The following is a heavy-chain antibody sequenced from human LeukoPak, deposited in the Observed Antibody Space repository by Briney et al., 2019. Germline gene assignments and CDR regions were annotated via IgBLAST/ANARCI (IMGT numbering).Heavy chain of an antibody. Sequence: GGSLRLSCAASGFTFSSYSMNWVRQAPGKGLEWVSSISSSSSYIYYADSVKGRFTISRDNAKNSLYLQMNSLRAEDTAVYYCARSRGVLRFLEWLLHDAFDIWGQGTMVTVSS. D-gene: IGHD3-3*01. CDR2: ISSSSSYI. CDR1: GFTFSSYS. CDR3: ARSRGVLRFLEWLLHDAFDI. V-gene: IGHV3-21*01. J-gene: IGHJ3*02.